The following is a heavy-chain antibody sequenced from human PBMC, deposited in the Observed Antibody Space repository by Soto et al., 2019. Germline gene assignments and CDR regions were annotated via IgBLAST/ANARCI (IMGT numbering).Heavy chain of an antibody. V-gene: IGHV3-23*01. J-gene: IGHJ5*01. D-gene: IGHD2-2*01. CDR3: AKLPSSMMPNWYES. CDR2: LSASGGDT. Sequence: PGGSLRLSCVGSGFTFKNYAMTLVRQAPGKGLEWVSTLSASGGDTAYADSVKCRFTISRDNSKNTMYLQMTSLRAEDTAAYYCAKLPSSMMPNWYESWGQGTMVTVSS. CDR1: GFTFKNYA.